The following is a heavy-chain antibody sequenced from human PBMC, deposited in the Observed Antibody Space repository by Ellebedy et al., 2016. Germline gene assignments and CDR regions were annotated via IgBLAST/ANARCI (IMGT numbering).Heavy chain of an antibody. CDR1: GGSISTTDYY. CDR2: SYYSGST. Sequence: GSLRLSXTVSGGSISTTDYYWGWIRQPPGKGLEWIGNSYYSGSTYYKPSLKSRVTISVDTSKNQFSLRLTSVTAADTAVYYCARHSTHSGTHPRPFDYWGQGTLVTVSA. V-gene: IGHV4-39*01. CDR3: ARHSTHSGTHPRPFDY. J-gene: IGHJ4*02. D-gene: IGHD1-26*01.